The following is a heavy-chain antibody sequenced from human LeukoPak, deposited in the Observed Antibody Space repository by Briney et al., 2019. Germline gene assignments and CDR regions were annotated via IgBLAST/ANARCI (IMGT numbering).Heavy chain of an antibody. CDR3: ARDGRKGGGRFDY. D-gene: IGHD2-15*01. CDR2: ISSSSSTI. V-gene: IGHV3-48*01. Sequence: PGGSLRLSCAASGFTFSSYSMNWVRQAPGKGLEWVSYISSSSSTIFYADSVKGRFTISRDNAKNSLYLQMHSLRAEDTAVYYCARDGRKGGGRFDYWGQGTLVTVSS. CDR1: GFTFSSYS. J-gene: IGHJ4*02.